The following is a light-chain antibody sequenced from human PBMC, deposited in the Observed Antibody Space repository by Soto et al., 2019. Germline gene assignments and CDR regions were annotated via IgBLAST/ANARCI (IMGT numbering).Light chain of an antibody. CDR2: VVS. CDR3: SLYTSSDTPYV. CDR1: SSDVGAYDY. V-gene: IGLV2-14*01. Sequence: QSVLTQPASVSGSPGQSITISCTGTSSDVGAYDYVSWFQQLPDKAPKLIISVVSNRPSGVSNRFSGSKSGNTASLTISGLQAEDEADYYCSLYTSSDTPYVFGTGTKVTV. J-gene: IGLJ1*01.